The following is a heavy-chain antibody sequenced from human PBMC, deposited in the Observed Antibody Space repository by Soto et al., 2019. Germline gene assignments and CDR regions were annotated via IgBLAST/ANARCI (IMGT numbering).Heavy chain of an antibody. CDR2: MNPNRGTT. CDR1: GYMFTSYD. Sequence: ASVKVSCKASGYMFTSYDINWVRQATGQGLEWMGWMNPNRGTTGYAQKFQGRVTMTMNPSISTAYMELSSLRSEDTAVYFCARASQQLVRCDYWGQGTPVTVSS. J-gene: IGHJ4*02. V-gene: IGHV1-8*01. D-gene: IGHD6-13*01. CDR3: ARASQQLVRCDY.